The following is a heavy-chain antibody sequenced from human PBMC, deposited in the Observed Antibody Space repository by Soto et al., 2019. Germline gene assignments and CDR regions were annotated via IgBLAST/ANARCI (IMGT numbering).Heavy chain of an antibody. D-gene: IGHD6-13*01. CDR1: GYTFTTYG. CDR2: ISASNGNI. CDR3: ARALPYSSSGDS. V-gene: IGHV1-18*01. J-gene: IGHJ4*02. Sequence: QVQLVQSGAEVKKPGASVRVSCKASGYTFTTYGISWVRPAPGQGLEWMGWISASNGNIYYGQKFQGRVTMTTDSFTSTAYMELSSLTSDDTAVYYCARALPYSSSGDSWGRGTLVTVSS.